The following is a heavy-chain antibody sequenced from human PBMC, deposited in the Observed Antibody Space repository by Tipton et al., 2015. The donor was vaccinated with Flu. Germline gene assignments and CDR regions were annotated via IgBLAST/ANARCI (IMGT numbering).Heavy chain of an antibody. CDR2: IHYSGST. V-gene: IGHV4-39*07. CDR1: GGSITSSSTY. CDR3: ARDLRGYSGYTGGDAFEI. J-gene: IGHJ3*02. D-gene: IGHD5-12*01. Sequence: TLSLTCTVSGGSITSSSTYWGWIRQPPGKGLEWIGSIHYSGSTYYNPSLASRVIISVGTSKNQFSLKLNSVTAADTGVYYCARDLRGYSGYTGGDAFEIWGQGTMVSVSS.